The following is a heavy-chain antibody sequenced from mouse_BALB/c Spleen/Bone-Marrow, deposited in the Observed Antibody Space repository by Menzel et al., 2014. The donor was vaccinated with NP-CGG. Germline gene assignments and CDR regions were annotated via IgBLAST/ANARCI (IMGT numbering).Heavy chain of an antibody. CDR3: ARPKGFALDY. J-gene: IGHJ2*01. CDR2: VNPRSGYA. Sequence: QVQLKQSGAELASPGASVKMSCKASGYTFTDYTIQWVKQRPGQGLEWIGYVNPRSGYANYNQKFKDKATLTADKSSSTAFMQLGSLTSEDSAVYYCARPKGFALDYWGQGTALTVSS. CDR1: GYTFTDYT. V-gene: IGHV1-4*01.